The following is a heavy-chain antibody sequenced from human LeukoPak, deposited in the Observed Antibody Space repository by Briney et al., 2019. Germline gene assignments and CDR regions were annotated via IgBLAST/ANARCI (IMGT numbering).Heavy chain of an antibody. J-gene: IGHJ4*02. CDR3: AKEDSAWRHFDY. CDR1: GFTFRSYG. D-gene: IGHD6-19*01. Sequence: GRSLRLSCVASGFTFRSYGMHWVRQAPGKGLEWVAVISFDGSNKYYVDSVKGRFTISRDNSKNTFYLQMNSLRAEGTAVYYCAKEDSAWRHFDYWGQGTLSPSPQ. CDR2: ISFDGSNK. V-gene: IGHV3-30*18.